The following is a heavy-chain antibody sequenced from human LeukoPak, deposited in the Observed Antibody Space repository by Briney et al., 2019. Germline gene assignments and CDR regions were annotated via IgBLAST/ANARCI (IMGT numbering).Heavy chain of an antibody. CDR3: VKTAPRSIQVWDY. Sequence: PGGSLRLSCAASGFTFSRHGMHWVRQAPGKGLEWVAFMRYDGSNKYYADSVKGLFTISRDNSKNTLYLHMNSLRAEDTAVYYCVKTAPRSIQVWDYWGQGTLVTASS. V-gene: IGHV3-30*02. CDR1: GFTFSRHG. CDR2: MRYDGSNK. J-gene: IGHJ4*02. D-gene: IGHD5-18*01.